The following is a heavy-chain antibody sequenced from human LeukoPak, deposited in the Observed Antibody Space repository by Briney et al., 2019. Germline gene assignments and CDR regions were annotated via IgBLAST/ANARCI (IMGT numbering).Heavy chain of an antibody. CDR3: AKDMQYLPSVLGY. D-gene: IGHD2-2*01. V-gene: IGHV3-9*01. CDR1: GFTFDDYA. CDR2: ISWNSGSI. J-gene: IGHJ4*02. Sequence: QPGRSLRLSCAASGFTFDDYAMHWVRQAPGKGLEWVSGISWNSGSIGYADSVKGRFTISRDNAKNSLYLQTNSLRAEDTALYYCAKDMQYLPSVLGYWGQGTLVTVSS.